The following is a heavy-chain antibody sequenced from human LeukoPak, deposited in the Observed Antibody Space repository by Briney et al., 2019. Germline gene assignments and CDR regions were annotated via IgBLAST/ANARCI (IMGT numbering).Heavy chain of an antibody. CDR3: ARDERQYSSQVNYYFYMDV. J-gene: IGHJ6*03. CDR2: ISYSGSP. CDR1: GGSISSSSYY. D-gene: IGHD6-19*01. Sequence: SETLSLTCTVSGGSISSSSYYWDWIRQPPGKGLEWIGSISYSGSPSYKPSLKSRLSISLDTSKNQFSLNLTSVTAADAAVHYCARDERQYSSQVNYYFYMDVWGKGTTVTVSS. V-gene: IGHV4-39*07.